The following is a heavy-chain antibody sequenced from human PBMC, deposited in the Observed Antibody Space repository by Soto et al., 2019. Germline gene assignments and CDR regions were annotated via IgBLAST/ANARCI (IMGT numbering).Heavy chain of an antibody. CDR2: IYPGDSDT. CDR3: ARGLTYNIVDY. CDR1: GYSFTSYW. J-gene: IGHJ4*02. Sequence: PGESLKISCKGSGYSFTSYWIAWVRQMPGKGLEWMGIIYPGDSDTRYSPSFQGQVSISADKSVNTAYLQWSSLKASDTAMYYCARGLTYNIVDYWGQGTLVTAPQ. D-gene: IGHD1-1*01. V-gene: IGHV5-51*01.